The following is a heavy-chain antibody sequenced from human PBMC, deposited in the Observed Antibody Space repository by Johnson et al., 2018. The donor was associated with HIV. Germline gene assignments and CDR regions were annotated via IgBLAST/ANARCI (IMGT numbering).Heavy chain of an antibody. CDR3: ARDFAYCGGDCSAFDI. V-gene: IGHV3-53*01. D-gene: IGHD2-21*02. CDR1: GFTVSSNY. J-gene: IGHJ3*02. Sequence: VQLVESGGGLIQPGGSLRLSCAASGFTVSSNYMSWVRQAPGKGLEWVSVIYSGGSTYYADSVKGRFTISRDNSKNTLYLQMNSLRAEDTAVYYCARDFAYCGGDCSAFDIWGQGTMVTVSS. CDR2: IYSGGST.